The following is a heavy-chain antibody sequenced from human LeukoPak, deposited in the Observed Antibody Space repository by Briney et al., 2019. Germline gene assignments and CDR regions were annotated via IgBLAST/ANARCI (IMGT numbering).Heavy chain of an antibody. D-gene: IGHD1/OR15-1a*01. CDR1: GFTFSGYW. J-gene: IGHJ6*03. Sequence: GGSLRLSCVASGFTFSGYWMHWVRQAPGKGLVWVSRIRTDGTITTYADSVKGRFSISRDNAKNTLYLQVNSLRVEDTAVYYCAREGTGSYMDVWGKGTTVTVSS. V-gene: IGHV3-74*03. CDR3: AREGTGSYMDV. CDR2: IRTDGTIT.